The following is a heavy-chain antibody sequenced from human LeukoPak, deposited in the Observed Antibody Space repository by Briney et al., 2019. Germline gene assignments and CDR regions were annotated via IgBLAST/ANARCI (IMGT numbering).Heavy chain of an antibody. CDR1: GYTFTSYG. Sequence: ASVKVSCKASGYTFTSYGISWVRRAPGQGREWMGWISAYNGNTNYAQKLQGRVTMTTDTSTSTAYMELRSLRSDDTAVYYCASMRGYYDRYFQHWGQGTLVTVSS. CDR3: ASMRGYYDRYFQH. D-gene: IGHD3-22*01. V-gene: IGHV1-18*01. J-gene: IGHJ1*01. CDR2: ISAYNGNT.